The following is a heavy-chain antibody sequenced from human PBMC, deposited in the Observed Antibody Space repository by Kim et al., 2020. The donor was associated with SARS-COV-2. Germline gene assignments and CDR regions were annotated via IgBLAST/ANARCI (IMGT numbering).Heavy chain of an antibody. CDR3: ARDAPYSGYDITDY. Sequence: AQGVKGRFVFSLDTSVSTAYLQISSLKAEDTAVYYCARDAPYSGYDITDYWGQGTLVTVSS. D-gene: IGHD5-12*01. J-gene: IGHJ4*02. V-gene: IGHV7-4-1*02.